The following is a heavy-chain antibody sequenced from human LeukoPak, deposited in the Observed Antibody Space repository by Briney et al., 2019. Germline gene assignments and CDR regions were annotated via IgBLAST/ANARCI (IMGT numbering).Heavy chain of an antibody. Sequence: PGGSLRLSCAASGFTFSSYEMNWVRQAPGKGLEWVSYISSSGSTIYYADSVKGRFTISRDNAKNSLYLQMNSLRAEDTAVYYCARPRAGYPYYYYYMDVWGKGTTVTVSS. D-gene: IGHD1-1*01. CDR2: ISSSGSTI. CDR1: GFTFSSYE. J-gene: IGHJ6*03. CDR3: ARPRAGYPYYYYYMDV. V-gene: IGHV3-48*03.